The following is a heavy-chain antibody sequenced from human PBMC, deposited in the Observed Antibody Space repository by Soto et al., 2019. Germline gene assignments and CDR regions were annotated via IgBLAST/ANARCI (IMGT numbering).Heavy chain of an antibody. V-gene: IGHV3-11*01. CDR2: IRSSDNTR. CDR3: ARGNALYDY. D-gene: IGHD2-2*01. J-gene: IGHJ4*02. Sequence: GSLRLSCAASGFSFSDYYMSLIRQAPGKGLEWVSYIRSSDNTRYYADSVKGRFTISRDNAKNSLYLQMNSLRAEDTAVYYCARGNALYDYWGQGTLVTVSS. CDR1: GFSFSDYY.